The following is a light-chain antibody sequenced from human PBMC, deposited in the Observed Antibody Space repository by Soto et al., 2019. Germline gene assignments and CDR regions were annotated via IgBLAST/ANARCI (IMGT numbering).Light chain of an antibody. J-gene: IGKJ3*01. CDR1: QDISNY. V-gene: IGKV1-33*01. CDR3: QQYDTLET. CDR2: DAS. Sequence: DIQMTQSLSSLSASVGDRVTITCQASQDISNYLNWYQQKPGKAPKLLIYDASNLETGVPSRFSGSGSGTDFTFTISSLQPEDIATYYCQQYDTLETFGPGTKVDIK.